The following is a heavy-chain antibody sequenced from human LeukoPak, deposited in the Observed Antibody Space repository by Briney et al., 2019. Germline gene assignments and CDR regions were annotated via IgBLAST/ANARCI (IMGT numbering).Heavy chain of an antibody. CDR3: ARSNDFWSAYDYYFDY. V-gene: IGHV3-7*01. J-gene: IGHJ4*02. D-gene: IGHD3-3*01. CDR1: GFTFSSYG. Sequence: GGSLRLSCAASGFTFSSYGMHWVRQAPGKGLEWVANIKQDGNEKYYVDSVKGRFTISRDNAKNSLYLQINSLRAEDTAVYYCARSNDFWSAYDYYFDYWGQGTLVTVSS. CDR2: IKQDGNEK.